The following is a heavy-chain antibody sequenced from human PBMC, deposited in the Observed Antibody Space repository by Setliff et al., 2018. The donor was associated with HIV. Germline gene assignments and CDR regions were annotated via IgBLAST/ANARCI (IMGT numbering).Heavy chain of an antibody. Sequence: SGPTLVNPTQTLTLTCTFSGLSLSTSGVGVGWIRQPPGKALEWLAFIYWNNNKHYSTSLKSRLTVTKDTPKNRVVFTMTNMDPVDTATYYCAYSGRQLRGPYFDFWGQGTPVTVSS. J-gene: IGHJ4*02. CDR1: GLSLSTSGVG. CDR3: AYSGRQLRGPYFDF. V-gene: IGHV2-5*01. D-gene: IGHD1-1*01. CDR2: IYWNNNK.